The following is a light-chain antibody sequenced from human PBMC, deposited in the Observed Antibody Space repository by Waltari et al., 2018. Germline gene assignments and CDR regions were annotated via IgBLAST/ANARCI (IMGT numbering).Light chain of an antibody. CDR1: QSISGW. CDR2: GAS. V-gene: IGKV1-5*01. J-gene: IGKJ2*01. CDR3: QQYNVYSRT. Sequence: GDRVTITCRASQSISGWLAWYQQKPGKAPKLLIYGASSLESGVPSRFSGSGSGTQFTITISSLQPDDFATYYCQQYNVYSRTFGQGTKLEIK.